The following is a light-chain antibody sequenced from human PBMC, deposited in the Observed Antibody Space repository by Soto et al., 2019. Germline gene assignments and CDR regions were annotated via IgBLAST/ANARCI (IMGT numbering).Light chain of an antibody. V-gene: IGLV2-14*01. J-gene: IGLJ1*01. CDR2: EVT. Sequence: QSDLTQPASVSGSPGQSITISCTGTSGDIGSYNRVSWYQQHPGKAPKLIIYEVTDRPSGVSNRFSGSKSGNTASLTISGLQDEDESEYFCSSYTNSNTRACVFGTGTKVTVL. CDR3: SSYTNSNTRACV. CDR1: SGDIGSYNR.